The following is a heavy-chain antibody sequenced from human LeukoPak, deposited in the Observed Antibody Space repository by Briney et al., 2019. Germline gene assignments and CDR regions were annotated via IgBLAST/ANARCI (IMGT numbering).Heavy chain of an antibody. CDR1: GYTFTGYY. D-gene: IGHD1-26*01. CDR3: ARGMTWDHDY. J-gene: IGHJ4*01. Sequence: ASVKVSCKASGYTFTGYYMHWVRQAPGQGLEWMGWINPNSGGTNYAQKFQGRVTMTRDTSISTGYMELRRLRSDDTAAYYSARGMTWDHDYWGQGTLVTVSS. CDR2: INPNSGGT. V-gene: IGHV1-2*02.